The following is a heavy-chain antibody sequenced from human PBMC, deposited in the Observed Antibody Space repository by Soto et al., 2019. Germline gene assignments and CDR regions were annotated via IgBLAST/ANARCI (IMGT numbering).Heavy chain of an antibody. D-gene: IGHD6-13*01. CDR2: IGTAGDT. V-gene: IGHV3-13*01. CDR3: ARGGIAAADPFDY. CDR1: GFTFSSYD. J-gene: IGHJ4*02. Sequence: GGSLRLSCAASGFTFSSYDMHWVCQATGKGLEWVSAIGTAGDTYYPGSVKGRFTISRENAKNSLYLQMNSLRAGDTAVYYCARGGIAAADPFDYWGQGTLVTVSS.